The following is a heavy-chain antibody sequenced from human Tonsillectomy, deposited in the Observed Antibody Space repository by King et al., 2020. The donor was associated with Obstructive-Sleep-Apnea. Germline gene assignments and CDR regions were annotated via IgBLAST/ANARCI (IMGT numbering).Heavy chain of an antibody. CDR1: GFTFSSYS. CDR2: ISSSSSYI. CDR3: ARDHDYDILTGYRGAAFDI. J-gene: IGHJ3*02. V-gene: IGHV3-21*01. D-gene: IGHD3-9*01. Sequence: VQLVESGGGLVKPGGSLRLSCAASGFTFSSYSMNWVRQAPGKGLEWVSSISSSSSYIYYADSGKGRFTISRDNAKNSLYLQMNSLRAEDTAVYYCARDHDYDILTGYRGAAFDIWGQGTMVTVSS.